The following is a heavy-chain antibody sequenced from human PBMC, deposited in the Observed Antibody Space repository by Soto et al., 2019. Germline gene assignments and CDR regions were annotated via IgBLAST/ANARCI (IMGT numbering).Heavy chain of an antibody. CDR1: GFTFSDYY. J-gene: IGHJ3*02. Sequence: GGSLRLSCAASGFTFSDYYMSWIRQAPGKGLEWVSYISSSGSTIYYADSVKGRFTISRDNAKNSLYLQMNSLRAEDTAVYYCAREMGARVSGGSSVLLGAFDIWGQGTMVTVSS. CDR2: ISSSGSTI. D-gene: IGHD2-15*01. CDR3: AREMGARVSGGSSVLLGAFDI. V-gene: IGHV3-11*01.